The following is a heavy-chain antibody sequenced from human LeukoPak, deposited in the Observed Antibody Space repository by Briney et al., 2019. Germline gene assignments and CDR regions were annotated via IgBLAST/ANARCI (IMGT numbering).Heavy chain of an antibody. CDR2: IYHSGST. J-gene: IGHJ5*02. CDR3: ARDPRCSSTSCNNWFDP. Sequence: MTSETLSLTCTVSGYSISSGYYWGWIRQPPGKGLEWIGSIYHSGSTYYNPSLKSRVTISVDTSKNQFSLKLSSVTAADTAVYYCARDPRCSSTSCNNWFDPWGQGTLVTVSS. CDR1: GYSISSGYY. D-gene: IGHD2-2*01. V-gene: IGHV4-38-2*02.